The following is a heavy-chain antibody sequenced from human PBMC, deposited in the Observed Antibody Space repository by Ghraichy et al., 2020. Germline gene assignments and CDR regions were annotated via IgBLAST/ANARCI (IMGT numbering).Heavy chain of an antibody. CDR1: GFTYTRYW. V-gene: IGHV3-7*03. Sequence: GVLNISCSASGFTYTRYWMSWVRQAPGKGLEWLANINQDGSQTDCVDSVKGRFSFPRDNAKNSLYLQLNSLRAEDTAVYFCAGIGYSSSSFDYWGQGTLVTVSS. CDR2: INQDGSQT. J-gene: IGHJ4*02. D-gene: IGHD6-6*01. CDR3: AGIGYSSSSFDY.